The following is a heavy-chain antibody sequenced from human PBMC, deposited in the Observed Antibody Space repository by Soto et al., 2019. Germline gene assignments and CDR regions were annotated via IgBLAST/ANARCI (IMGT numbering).Heavy chain of an antibody. V-gene: IGHV4-59*01. J-gene: IGHJ5*02. Sequence: PSESLSLTCTVSGGSICSYYWSWIRQPPGKGLEWIGYIYYSGSTNYNPSLKSRVTISVDTSKNQFSLKLSSVTAADTAVYYCARVGDYYDSSGYPKWFDPWGQGTLVTVSS. CDR1: GGSICSYY. CDR2: IYYSGST. CDR3: ARVGDYYDSSGYPKWFDP. D-gene: IGHD3-22*01.